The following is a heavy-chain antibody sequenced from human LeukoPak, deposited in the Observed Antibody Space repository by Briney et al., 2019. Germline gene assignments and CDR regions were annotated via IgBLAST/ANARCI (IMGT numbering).Heavy chain of an antibody. J-gene: IGHJ6*02. D-gene: IGHD6-13*01. CDR3: ARDRYSSNLYYYYYGMDV. Sequence: ASVKVSCKASGYTFTSYGISWVRQAPGQGLEWMGWISAYNGNTNYAQKLQGRVTMTTDTSTSTAYMELRSLRSDDTAAYYCARDRYSSNLYYYYYGMDVWGQGTTVTVSS. V-gene: IGHV1-18*01. CDR1: GYTFTSYG. CDR2: ISAYNGNT.